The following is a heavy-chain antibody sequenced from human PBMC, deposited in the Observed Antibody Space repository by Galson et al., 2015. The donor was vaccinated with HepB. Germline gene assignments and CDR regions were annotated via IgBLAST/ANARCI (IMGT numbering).Heavy chain of an antibody. D-gene: IGHD2-2*01. CDR3: ARVFSVVVPVTDAFDI. CDR1: GYTFTSYG. J-gene: IGHJ3*02. V-gene: IGHV1-18*01. Sequence: SVKVSCKASGYTFTSYGISWVRQAPGQGLEWMGWISAYNGNTNYAQKLQGRVTMTTDTSTSTAYMELRSLRSDDTAVYYCARVFSVVVPVTDAFDIWGQGTMVTVSS. CDR2: ISAYNGNT.